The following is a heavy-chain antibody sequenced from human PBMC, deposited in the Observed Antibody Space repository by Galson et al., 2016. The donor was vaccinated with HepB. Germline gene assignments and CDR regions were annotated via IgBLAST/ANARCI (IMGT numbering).Heavy chain of an antibody. D-gene: IGHD2-2*01. CDR2: ITSGSSYI. CDR3: ARDPGYCTRTSCPLGSYGLDV. V-gene: IGHV3-21*01. Sequence: SLRLSCAASGFTFSSYNMSWVRQAPGKGLEWVSSITSGSSYIYYADSLKGRFTISRDNAKNSLYLQINSLRVEDTAVYYCARDPGYCTRTSCPLGSYGLDVWGQGTTVTVSS. J-gene: IGHJ6*02. CDR1: GFTFSSYN.